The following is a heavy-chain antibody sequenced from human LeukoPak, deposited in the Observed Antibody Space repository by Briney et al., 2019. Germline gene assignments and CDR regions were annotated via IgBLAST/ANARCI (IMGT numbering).Heavy chain of an antibody. V-gene: IGHV1-2*02. Sequence: ASVKVSCKASGYTFTGYYMHWVRQAPGQGLEWMGWINPNSGGTNYAQKFQGRVTMTRDTSISTAYMELSRLRSDDTAVYYCAREIVKVAESLDAFDIWGQGRMVTVSS. D-gene: IGHD6-19*01. CDR3: AREIVKVAESLDAFDI. CDR2: INPNSGGT. J-gene: IGHJ3*02. CDR1: GYTFTGYY.